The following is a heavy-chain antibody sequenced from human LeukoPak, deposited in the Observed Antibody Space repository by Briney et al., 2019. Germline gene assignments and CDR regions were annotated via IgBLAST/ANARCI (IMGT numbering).Heavy chain of an antibody. CDR1: GGSISSGSYY. CDR3: ARGPQLYCSSTSCYHVYYGMDV. CDR2: IYTSGST. V-gene: IGHV4-61*02. D-gene: IGHD2-2*01. Sequence: SSETLSLTCTVSGGSISSGSYYWSWIRQPAGKGLEWIGRIYTSGSTNYNPSLKSRVTISVDTSKNQFSLKLSSVTAADTAVYYCARGPQLYCSSTSCYHVYYGMDVWGQGTTVTDSS. J-gene: IGHJ6*02.